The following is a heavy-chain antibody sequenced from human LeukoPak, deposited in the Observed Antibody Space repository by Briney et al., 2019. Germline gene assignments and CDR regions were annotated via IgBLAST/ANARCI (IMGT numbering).Heavy chain of an antibody. CDR3: ARGIAAAGTLYDY. Sequence: SETLSLTCTVSGGYISSYYWSWIRQPPGKGLEWIGYIYYSGSTNYNPSLKSRVTISVDTSKNQFSLKLSSVTAADTAVYYCARGIAAAGTLYDYWGQGTLVTVSS. CDR1: GGYISSYY. D-gene: IGHD6-13*01. CDR2: IYYSGST. J-gene: IGHJ4*02. V-gene: IGHV4-59*01.